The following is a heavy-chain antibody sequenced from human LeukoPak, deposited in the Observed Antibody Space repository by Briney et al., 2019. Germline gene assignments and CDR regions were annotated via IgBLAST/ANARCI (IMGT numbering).Heavy chain of an antibody. J-gene: IGHJ4*02. V-gene: IGHV3-74*01. D-gene: IGHD5-12*01. CDR1: GFTFSSYW. CDR2: INSDGSIT. Sequence: GGSLRLSCAASGFTFSSYWMHWVRQAPGKGLVWVSRINSDGSITNYADSVKGRFTISRDNSKNTLYLQMNSLRAEDTAVYYCARGRIVATIDYWGQGTLVTVSS. CDR3: ARGRIVATIDY.